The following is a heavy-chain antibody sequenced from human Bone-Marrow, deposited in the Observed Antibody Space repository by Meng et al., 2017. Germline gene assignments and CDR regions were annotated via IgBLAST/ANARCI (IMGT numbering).Heavy chain of an antibody. CDR3: AHKPKQVLLWFGENYFDY. CDR1: GFSLSTSGVG. Sequence: QITLKESGPTLVKPTQTLTLTCTFSGFSLSTSGVGVGWIRQPPGKALEWLALIYWNDDKRYSPSLKSRLTITKDTSKNQVVLTMTNMDPVDTATYYCAHKPKQVLLWFGENYFDYWGQGTLVTVSS. V-gene: IGHV2-5*01. D-gene: IGHD3-10*01. CDR2: IYWNDDK. J-gene: IGHJ4*02.